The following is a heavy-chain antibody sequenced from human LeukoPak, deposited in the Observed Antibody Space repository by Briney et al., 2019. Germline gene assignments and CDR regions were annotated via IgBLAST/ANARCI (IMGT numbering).Heavy chain of an antibody. CDR3: ARAGRTLGLQESTPISYFDY. Sequence: GRSLRLSCAASGFTFSSYAMHWVRQAPGKGLEWVAVISYDGSNKYYADSVKGRFTISRDNSKNTLYLQMNSLRAEDTAVYYCARAGRTLGLQESTPISYFDYWSQGTLVTVSS. D-gene: IGHD4-11*01. V-gene: IGHV3-30-3*01. CDR1: GFTFSSYA. CDR2: ISYDGSNK. J-gene: IGHJ4*02.